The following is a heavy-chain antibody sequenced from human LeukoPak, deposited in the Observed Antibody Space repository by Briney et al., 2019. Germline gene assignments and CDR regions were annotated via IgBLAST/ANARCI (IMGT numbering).Heavy chain of an antibody. V-gene: IGHV4-59*12. D-gene: IGHD2-21*02. Sequence: SETLSLTCTVSGGSISNYYWNWIRQPPGKGLEWIGYIYYTGSTNYNPSLKSRVTISVDTSNNQFSLKLSSVTAADTAVYYCAREEEGVTGSSYYYYYMDVWGKGTTVTISS. J-gene: IGHJ6*03. CDR1: GGSISNYY. CDR2: IYYTGST. CDR3: AREEEGVTGSSYYYYYMDV.